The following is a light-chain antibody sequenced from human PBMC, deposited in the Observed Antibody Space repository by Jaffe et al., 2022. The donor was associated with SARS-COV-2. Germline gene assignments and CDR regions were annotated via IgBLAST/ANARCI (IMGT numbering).Light chain of an antibody. V-gene: IGLV3-21*02. J-gene: IGLJ2*01. Sequence: SYVLTQPASVSVAPGQTARFTCGGNNSGSGSVHWYQQKPGQAPVLVVYDDNDRPSGIPERFSGSNSGNTATLTINRVEAGDEADYYCQVWDTTSDHPYVVFGGGTKLTVL. CDR1: NSGSGS. CDR2: DDN. CDR3: QVWDTTSDHPYVV.